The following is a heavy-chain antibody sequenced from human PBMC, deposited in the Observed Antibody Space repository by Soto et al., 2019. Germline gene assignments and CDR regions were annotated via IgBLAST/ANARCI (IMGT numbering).Heavy chain of an antibody. CDR2: IIPLHNTS. Sequence: ASVKVSFKVSGGAFTNYSLNWVRHAPGQGLEWLGGIIPLHNTSNYSLKLLGRGSVTADISSNTVYMHLSGLTSDDTATYYCAIWSNWNPLYYRGMDVWGQGXTVTVYS. D-gene: IGHD1-20*01. J-gene: IGHJ6*02. V-gene: IGHV1-69*08. CDR3: AIWSNWNPLYYRGMDV. CDR1: GGAFTNYS.